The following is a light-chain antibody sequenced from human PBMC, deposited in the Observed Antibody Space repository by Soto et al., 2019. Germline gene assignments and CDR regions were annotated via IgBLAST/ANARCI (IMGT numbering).Light chain of an antibody. CDR3: QHYGSSPRT. CDR2: GAS. V-gene: IGKV3-20*01. Sequence: EVVLTPSPGPLSFSPGERATLSSRASQTVSSSHLAWYQQKPGQAPNLLIYGASSRATGIPDRFSGSGSGTDFTLTISRLEPEDFAVYYCQHYGSSPRTFGGGTKVEIK. CDR1: QTVSSSH. J-gene: IGKJ4*01.